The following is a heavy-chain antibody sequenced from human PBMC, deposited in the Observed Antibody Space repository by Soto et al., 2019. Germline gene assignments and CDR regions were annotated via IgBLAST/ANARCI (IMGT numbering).Heavy chain of an antibody. J-gene: IGHJ4*02. CDR3: ATIQNLYSVTDYFDF. V-gene: IGHV1-24*01. Sequence: ASVKVSCKVSGYTLTELSMHWVRQAAGKGLEWMGGFDPEDGETIYAQKFQGRVTMTEDTSTDTAYMELPSLTSEDTAVYYCATIQNLYSVTDYFDFWGQVALVTVSS. CDR2: FDPEDGET. D-gene: IGHD2-21*02. CDR1: GYTLTELS.